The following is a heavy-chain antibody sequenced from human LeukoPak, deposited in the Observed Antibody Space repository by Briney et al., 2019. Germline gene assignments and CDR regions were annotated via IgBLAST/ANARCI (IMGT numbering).Heavy chain of an antibody. CDR2: IIPIFGAA. CDR3: AREMVAVAGTNYYYGMDV. D-gene: IGHD6-19*01. J-gene: IGHJ6*02. V-gene: IGHV1-69*13. CDR1: GGTFSSYA. Sequence: SVKVSCKASGGTFSSYAISWVRQALGQGLEWMGGIIPIFGAANYAQKFQGRVTITADESTSTAYMELSSLRSEDTAVYYCAREMVAVAGTNYYYGMDVWGQGTTVTVSS.